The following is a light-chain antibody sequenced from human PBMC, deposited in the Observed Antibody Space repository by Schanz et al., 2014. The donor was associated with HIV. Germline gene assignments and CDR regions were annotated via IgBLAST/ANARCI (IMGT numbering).Light chain of an antibody. J-gene: IGKJ5*01. CDR1: RSVNSN. V-gene: IGKV3-15*01. CDR2: RAS. CDR3: QQYTNWPIT. Sequence: EIVMTQSPATLSVSPGERVTLSCRASRSVNSNLAWYQQKPGQAPRLLIYRASTRATGIPARFSGSGSGTEFTLTINSLQSEDFAVYSCQQYTNWPITFGQGTRLEIK.